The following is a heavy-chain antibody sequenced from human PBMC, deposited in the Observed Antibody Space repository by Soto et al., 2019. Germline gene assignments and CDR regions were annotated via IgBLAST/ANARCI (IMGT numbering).Heavy chain of an antibody. D-gene: IGHD3-16*01. CDR2: IIPIFGTA. CDR1: GGPSTSDA. CDR3: ATYREYDLRLDAFDI. J-gene: IGHJ3*02. V-gene: IGHV1-69*01. Sequence: SVKVSCNASGGPSTSDAIIWVRQAPGQGLEWMGGIIPIFGTANYAQKFQGRVTITADESTSTAYMELSSLRSEDTAVYYCATYREYDLRLDAFDIWGQGTMVT.